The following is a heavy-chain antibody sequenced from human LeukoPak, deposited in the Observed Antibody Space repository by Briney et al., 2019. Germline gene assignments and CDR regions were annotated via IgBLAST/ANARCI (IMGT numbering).Heavy chain of an antibody. V-gene: IGHV3-7*01. Sequence: PGGSLRLSCAASGFTFSSYWMSWVRQAPGKGLEWVANIKQDGSEKYYVDSVKGRFTISRDNAKNSLYLQMNSLRAEDTAVYYCAREFRSSTTRYQLPPDYWGQGTLVTVSS. CDR1: GFTFSSYW. J-gene: IGHJ4*02. CDR2: IKQDGSEK. D-gene: IGHD2-2*01. CDR3: AREFRSSTTRYQLPPDY.